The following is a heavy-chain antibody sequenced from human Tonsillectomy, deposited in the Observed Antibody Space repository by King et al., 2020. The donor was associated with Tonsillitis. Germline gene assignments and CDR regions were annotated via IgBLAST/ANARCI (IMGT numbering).Heavy chain of an antibody. CDR3: VKGGLRYFDWLPKGY. V-gene: IGHV3-64D*06. CDR2: ISSNGGNT. D-gene: IGHD3-9*01. J-gene: IGHJ4*02. Sequence: VQLVESGGGLVQPGGSLRLSCSASGFTFSSYVMHWVRQAPGKGLEYVSAISSNGGNTYYADSVKGRFIISRDNSKNTLYLQMSSLRAEDTAVYYCVKGGLRYFDWLPKGYWGQGTLVTVSS. CDR1: GFTFSSYV.